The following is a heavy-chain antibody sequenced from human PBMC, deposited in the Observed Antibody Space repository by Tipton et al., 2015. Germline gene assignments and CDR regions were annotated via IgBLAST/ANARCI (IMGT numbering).Heavy chain of an antibody. V-gene: IGHV4-31*03. D-gene: IGHD3-3*01. J-gene: IGHJ6*02. CDR2: IYYSGST. CDR1: GGSISSGYY. Sequence: TLSLTCTVSGGSISSGYYWSWIRQHPGKGLEWIGYIYYSGSTYYNPSLKSRVTISVDTSKNQFSLKLSSVTAADTAVYYCARESPPDGWNYYGMDVWGQGTTVTVPS. CDR3: ARESPPDGWNYYGMDV.